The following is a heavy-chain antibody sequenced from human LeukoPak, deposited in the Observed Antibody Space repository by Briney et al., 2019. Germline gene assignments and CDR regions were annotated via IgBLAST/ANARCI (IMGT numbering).Heavy chain of an antibody. CDR3: ASLDTAKQPLANH. CDR1: GFTFSNYW. D-gene: IGHD5-18*01. CDR2: IKQDGSDR. Sequence: GGSLRLSCVASGFTFSNYWMSWVRQAPGKGLEWVANIKQDGSDRYYVDSVKGRFTISKNSAKNSLYLQMNTLRVEDTAMYYCASLDTAKQPLANHWGQGTLVTVSS. J-gene: IGHJ5*02. V-gene: IGHV3-7*03.